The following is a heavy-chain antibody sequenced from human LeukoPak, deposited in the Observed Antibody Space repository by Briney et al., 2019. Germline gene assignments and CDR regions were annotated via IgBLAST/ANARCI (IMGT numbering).Heavy chain of an antibody. CDR3: ARDPSSGWYLKGWFDP. CDR1: GYTFTSYG. V-gene: IGHV1-18*01. Sequence: ASVKVPCKASGYTFTSYGISWVRQAPGQGLEWMGWISAYNGNTNYAQKLQGRVTMTTDTSTSTAYMELRSLRSDDTAVYYCARDPSSGWYLKGWFDPWGQGTLVTVSS. D-gene: IGHD6-19*01. CDR2: ISAYNGNT. J-gene: IGHJ5*02.